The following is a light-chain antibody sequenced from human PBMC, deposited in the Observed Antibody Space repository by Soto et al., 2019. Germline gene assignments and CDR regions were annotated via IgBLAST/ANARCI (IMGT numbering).Light chain of an antibody. CDR3: QQYNSHSPWT. V-gene: IGKV1-5*03. Sequence: DIQMPQSPSTLSASVGDRVTITCRASQSVSTWLAWYQQKPGKAPQVLISMASTLESGVPSRFSDSGSGTEFTLTISSLQPDDFATYYCQQYNSHSPWTFGQGTKVDIK. CDR1: QSVSTW. CDR2: MAS. J-gene: IGKJ1*01.